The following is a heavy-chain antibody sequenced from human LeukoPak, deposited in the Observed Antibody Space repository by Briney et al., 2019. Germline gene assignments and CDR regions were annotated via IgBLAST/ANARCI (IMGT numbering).Heavy chain of an antibody. CDR1: GFTFSSYS. CDR3: ARELRFLEWFHFDY. V-gene: IGHV3-21*01. Sequence: PGGSLRLSCAASGFTFSSYSMNWVRQAPGKGLEWVSSISSSSSYIYYADSVKGRFTISRDNAKNSLYLQMNSLRAEDTAVYYCARELRFLEWFHFDYWGQGTPVTVSS. CDR2: ISSSSSYI. J-gene: IGHJ4*02. D-gene: IGHD3-3*01.